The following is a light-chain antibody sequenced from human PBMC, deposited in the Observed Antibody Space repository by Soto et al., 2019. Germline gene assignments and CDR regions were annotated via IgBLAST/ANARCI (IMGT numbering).Light chain of an antibody. J-gene: IGKJ4*01. CDR3: QQYNDWPLLT. V-gene: IGKV3-15*01. CDR2: GAS. CDR1: QSVSFN. Sequence: EIVLTQSPVTLSVSPGERATLSCRASQSVSFNLAWYQQIRGQAPRLLISGASTRATGIPARFSGSGSGTEFTLTISSLQSEDVAVYYCQQYNDWPLLTFGGGTRVEIK.